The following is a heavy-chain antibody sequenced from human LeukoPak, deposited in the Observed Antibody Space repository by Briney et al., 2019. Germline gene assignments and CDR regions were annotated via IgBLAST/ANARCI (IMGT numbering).Heavy chain of an antibody. Sequence: PGRSLRLSCAASGFTFSSYGMHWVRQAPGNGLEWVAIIWYDGSNKYYAESVKGRFTISRDNSKDTLYLQMNSLRAEDTAVYFCARSREHGSGTYDSYYFDYWGQGTLVTVSS. J-gene: IGHJ4*02. CDR3: ARSREHGSGTYDSYYFDY. CDR1: GFTFSSYG. CDR2: IWYDGSNK. V-gene: IGHV3-33*01. D-gene: IGHD3-10*01.